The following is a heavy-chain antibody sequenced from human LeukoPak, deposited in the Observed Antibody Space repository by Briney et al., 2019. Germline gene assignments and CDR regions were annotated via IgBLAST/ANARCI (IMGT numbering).Heavy chain of an antibody. Sequence: GTSLRLSCAASGFTFSNYGMHWVRQAPGKGLEWLAVISYDGSIKYYADSVKGRFTISRDNSKNTLYLQMNSLRAEDTAVYYCAKRNLGNIDYWGQGTLVTVSS. CDR3: AKRNLGNIDY. V-gene: IGHV3-30*18. D-gene: IGHD3-16*01. CDR1: GFTFSNYG. J-gene: IGHJ4*02. CDR2: ISYDGSIK.